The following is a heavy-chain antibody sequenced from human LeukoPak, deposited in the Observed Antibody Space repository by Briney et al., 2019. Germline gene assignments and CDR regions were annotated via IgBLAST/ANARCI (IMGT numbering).Heavy chain of an antibody. D-gene: IGHD3-10*01. CDR2: ISDSGGTT. J-gene: IGHJ4*02. CDR1: GFPFRNCA. V-gene: IGHV3-23*01. CDR3: AKRSGGLLRYFDY. Sequence: PGGSLRLSCAASGFPFRNCAMTWGRQAPGGGLEWVSIISDSGGTTYYADSVKGRFTISRDNSKNTLYLQMHSLRAEDTAVYYCAKRSGGLLRYFDYWGQGTLVTVSS.